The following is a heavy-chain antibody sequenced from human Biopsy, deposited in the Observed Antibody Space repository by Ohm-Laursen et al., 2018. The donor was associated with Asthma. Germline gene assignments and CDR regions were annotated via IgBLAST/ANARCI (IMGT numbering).Heavy chain of an antibody. V-gene: IGHV1-3*04. CDR2: VNTGNGDT. CDR3: ARTYYDFLTGQVNDAFAL. D-gene: IGHD3-9*01. Sequence: GSSMKVSCKASGYNFISFAIHWVRQAPGQRLEWMGWVNTGNGDTKYSQKFQGRVTITRDTSASTAYMDLRSLRSEDTAMYYCARTYYDFLTGQVNDAFALWGQGTMVTVSS. J-gene: IGHJ3*01. CDR1: GYNFISFA.